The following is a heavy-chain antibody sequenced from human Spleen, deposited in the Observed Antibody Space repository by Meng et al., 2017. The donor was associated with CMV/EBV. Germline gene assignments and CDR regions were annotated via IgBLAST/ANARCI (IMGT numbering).Heavy chain of an antibody. CDR3: ARWGGYHLDY. D-gene: IGHD3-16*02. V-gene: IGHV3-7*01. Sequence: GESLKISCTASGITFSRYAMSWIRQAPGKGLEWVTNIKPDGSETYYVDSVKGRVTISRDNARNSLYLQMNSLRAEDTAVYYCARWGGYHLDYWGQGTLVTVSS. J-gene: IGHJ4*02. CDR2: IKPDGSET. CDR1: GITFSRYA.